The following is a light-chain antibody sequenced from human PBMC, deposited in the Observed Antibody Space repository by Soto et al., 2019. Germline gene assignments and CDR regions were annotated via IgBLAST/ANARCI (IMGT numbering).Light chain of an antibody. Sequence: DTQMTQSPSTLSASVGDRVTITCRASQSISSWLAWYQQKPGKAPKLLIYDASSLESGVPSRFSGSGSGTEFTLTISRLQPDDFATYYCQQYNSYSCTFGPGTKLEIK. CDR3: QQYNSYSCT. CDR2: DAS. V-gene: IGKV1-5*01. J-gene: IGKJ2*02. CDR1: QSISSW.